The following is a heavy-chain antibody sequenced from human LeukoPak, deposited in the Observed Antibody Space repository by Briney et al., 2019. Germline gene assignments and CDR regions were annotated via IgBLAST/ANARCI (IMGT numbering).Heavy chain of an antibody. V-gene: IGHV4-34*01. CDR3: ARGGIVVVTEFDY. D-gene: IGHD3-22*01. CDR2: TTHSGGT. J-gene: IGHJ4*02. CDR1: GGSVGGYY. Sequence: SQTLSLTCAVYGGSVGGYYWSWIRQPPGKGLEGMEETTHSGGTNYKPSLKSRVTISVDTSKNQFSLKLSSVTAADTAVYYCARGGIVVVTEFDYWGQGTLVTVSS.